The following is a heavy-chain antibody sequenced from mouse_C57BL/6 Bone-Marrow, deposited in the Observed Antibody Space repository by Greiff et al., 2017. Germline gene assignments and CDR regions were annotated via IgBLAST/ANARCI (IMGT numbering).Heavy chain of an antibody. CDR1: GYTFTSYW. D-gene: IGHD1-1*01. Sequence: LQPGAELVRPGTSVKLSCKASGYTFTSYWMHWVKQRPGQGLEWIGVIDPSDSYTNYNQKFKGKATLTVDTSSSTAYMQLSSLTSEDSAVYYCARDYYGSSYVYWYFDVWGTGTTVTVSS. V-gene: IGHV1-59*01. CDR2: IDPSDSYT. J-gene: IGHJ1*03. CDR3: ARDYYGSSYVYWYFDV.